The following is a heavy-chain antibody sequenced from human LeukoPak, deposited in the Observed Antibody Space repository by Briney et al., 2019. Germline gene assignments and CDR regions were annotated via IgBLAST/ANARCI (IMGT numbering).Heavy chain of an antibody. V-gene: IGHV4-34*01. CDR1: GGSISSYY. J-gene: IGHJ4*02. D-gene: IGHD5-18*01. Sequence: PSETLSLTCTVSGGSISSYYWSWIRQPPGKGLEWIGEINHSGSTNYNPSLKSRVTISVDTSKNQFSLKLSSVTAADTAVYYCASLLDTAMPWGQGTLVTVSS. CDR2: INHSGST. CDR3: ASLLDTAMP.